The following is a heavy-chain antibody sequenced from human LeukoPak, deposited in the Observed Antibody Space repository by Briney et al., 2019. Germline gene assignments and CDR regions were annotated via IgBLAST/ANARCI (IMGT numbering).Heavy chain of an antibody. D-gene: IGHD5-18*01. CDR3: ARQLRGYSYGSYYYYGMDV. CDR2: INHSGST. V-gene: IGHV4-34*01. CDR1: GGSFSGYY. J-gene: IGHJ6*04. Sequence: SETLSLTCAVYGGSFSGYYWSWIRQPPGKRLEWIGEINHSGSTNYNPSLKSRVTISVDTSKNQFSLKLSSVTAADTAVYYCARQLRGYSYGSYYYYGMDVWGKGTTVTVSS.